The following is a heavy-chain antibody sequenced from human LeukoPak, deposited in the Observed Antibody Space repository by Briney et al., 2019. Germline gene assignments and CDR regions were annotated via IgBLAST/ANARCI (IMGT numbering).Heavy chain of an antibody. CDR1: GYTFTKYA. D-gene: IGHD6-13*01. CDR3: ARSLPGIAAAGYNWFDP. J-gene: IGHJ5*02. Sequence: ASVKVSCKASGYTFTKYAMHWVRQAPGQRLEWMGWINAGNGNTKYSQKFQGRVTITADESTSTAYMELSSLRSEDTAVYYCARSLPGIAAAGYNWFDPWGQGTLVTVSS. V-gene: IGHV1-3*01. CDR2: INAGNGNT.